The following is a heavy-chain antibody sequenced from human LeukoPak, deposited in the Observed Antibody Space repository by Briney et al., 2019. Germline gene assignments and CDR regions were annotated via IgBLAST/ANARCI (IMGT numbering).Heavy chain of an antibody. V-gene: IGHV1-2*06. CDR2: INTNSGGT. D-gene: IGHD3-10*01. CDR3: ARDRTRGSGSKDNWFDP. J-gene: IGHJ5*02. Sequence: ASVKLSCKASGYTFTGYYMHWVRQAPGQGLEWMGRINTNSGGTNYAQTLQGRVTMTRDTSMSTAYMELSRLRPDDTAVYYCARDRTRGSGSKDNWFDPWGQGNLVTVSS. CDR1: GYTFTGYY.